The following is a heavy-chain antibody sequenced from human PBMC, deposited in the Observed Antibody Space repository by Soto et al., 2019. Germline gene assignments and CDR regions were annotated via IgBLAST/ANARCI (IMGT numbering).Heavy chain of an antibody. Sequence: QVQLVQSGAEVKKPGSSVKVSWKAPGGTFSIYTISWVRQAPGQGLEWMGRIIPILGIANYAQKFQGRVTITADKSTRTAYMELSSLRSEDTAVYYCARRRRSGSSWDYWGQGTLVTVSA. D-gene: IGHD3-10*01. CDR3: ARRRRSGSSWDY. J-gene: IGHJ4*02. V-gene: IGHV1-69*02. CDR1: GGTFSIYT. CDR2: IIPILGIA.